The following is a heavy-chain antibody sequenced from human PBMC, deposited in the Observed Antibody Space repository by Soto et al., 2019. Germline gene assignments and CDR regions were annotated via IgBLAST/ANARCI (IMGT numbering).Heavy chain of an antibody. CDR2: VYYRGRS. D-gene: IGHD4-4*01. J-gene: IGHJ4*02. CDR3: VSQRTTVITQDYFDY. CDR1: GGSVTNSSYY. V-gene: IGHV4-39*01. Sequence: SETLSLTCTVSGGSVTNSSYYWGWIRQSPGKGLEWIGSVYYRGRSYSKSSVKSRVTISVDTSKNQFSLNLNSVTASDTAVYFCVSQRTTVITQDYFDYWGPGALVTVSS.